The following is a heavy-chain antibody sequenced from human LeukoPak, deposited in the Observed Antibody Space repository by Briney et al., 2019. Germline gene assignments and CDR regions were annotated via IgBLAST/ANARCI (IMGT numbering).Heavy chain of an antibody. CDR2: THSTGRT. CDR3: TRHIGTYYDFWTGSVSGGDILLTFDY. Sequence: SETLSLTCTVSGASMSSSYWNWIRQPPGKGLEWIGYTHSTGRTNHNPSLKSRVSMSTDTSKNQFSLELTSVTAADTAVYYCTRHIGTYYDFWTGSVSGGDILLTFDYWGRGTLVTVSS. CDR1: GASMSSSY. J-gene: IGHJ4*02. V-gene: IGHV4-59*01. D-gene: IGHD3-3*01.